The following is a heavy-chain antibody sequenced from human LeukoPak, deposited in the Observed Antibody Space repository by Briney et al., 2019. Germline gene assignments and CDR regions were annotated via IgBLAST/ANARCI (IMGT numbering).Heavy chain of an antibody. CDR3: ARGPPNWEYDY. D-gene: IGHD1-1*01. CDR2: MSPNSGDT. V-gene: IGHV1-8*01. Sequence: ASVKVSCKASGYTFTSYDFNWVRQATGQWPEWMGWMSPNSGDTGYAQKFQDRVTMTRNTSISTAYMELSSLRSDDTAVYYCARGPPNWEYDYWGPGTLVTVSS. J-gene: IGHJ4*02. CDR1: GYTFTSYD.